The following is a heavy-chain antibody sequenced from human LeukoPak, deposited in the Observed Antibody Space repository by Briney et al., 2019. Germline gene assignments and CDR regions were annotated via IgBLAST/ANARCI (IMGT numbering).Heavy chain of an antibody. CDR3: ARDLRVRVVPAVPDYYFDY. Sequence: ASVKVSCKASGYTFTSYYMHWVRQAPGQGLEWMGIINPSGGSTSYAQKLQGRVTMTTDTSTSTAYMELRSLRSDDTAVYYCARDLRVRVVPAVPDYYFDYWGQGTLVTVSS. D-gene: IGHD2-2*01. J-gene: IGHJ4*02. CDR2: INPSGGST. CDR1: GYTFTSYY. V-gene: IGHV1-46*01.